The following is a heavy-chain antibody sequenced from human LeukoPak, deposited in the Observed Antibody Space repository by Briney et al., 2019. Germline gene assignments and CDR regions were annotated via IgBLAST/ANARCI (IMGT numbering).Heavy chain of an antibody. CDR1: GHTFTGFY. CDR3: ATSSPFSYYFDS. J-gene: IGHJ4*02. Sequence: ASVKVSCKASGHTFTGFYIHWVRQAPGQGLEWMGWINPNNGDTNYAQNFHGSVTLTRDTSINTAYMELSGLRSDDTAVYFCATSSPFSYYFDSWGQGTLVTVPS. V-gene: IGHV1-2*02. CDR2: INPNNGDT. D-gene: IGHD2-2*01.